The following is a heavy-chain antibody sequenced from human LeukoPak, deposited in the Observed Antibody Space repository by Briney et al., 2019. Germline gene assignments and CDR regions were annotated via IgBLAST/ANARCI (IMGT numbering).Heavy chain of an antibody. Sequence: KPGGSLRLSCAASGFTFSSYGMSWVRQAPGKGLEWVSAISGSGGSTYYADSVKGRFTISRDNSKNTLYLQMNSLRAEDTAVYYCAKDGNGKNYYYYMDVWGKGTTVTVSS. V-gene: IGHV3-23*01. CDR2: ISGSGGST. CDR1: GFTFSSYG. CDR3: AKDGNGKNYYYYMDV. J-gene: IGHJ6*03. D-gene: IGHD1-1*01.